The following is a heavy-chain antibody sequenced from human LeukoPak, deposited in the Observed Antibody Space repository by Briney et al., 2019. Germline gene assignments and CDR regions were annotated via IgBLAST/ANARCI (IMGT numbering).Heavy chain of an antibody. CDR1: GFTFSSYG. CDR3: ARAALATPGDY. Sequence: PGGSLRLSCAASGFTFSSYGMHWVRQAPGKGLEWVAVIWYDGSNKYYADSVKGRFTISRDNSKNTLYLQMNSLRAADTAVYYCARAALATPGDYWGQGTLVTVSS. CDR2: IWYDGSNK. V-gene: IGHV3-33*01. J-gene: IGHJ4*02. D-gene: IGHD6-13*01.